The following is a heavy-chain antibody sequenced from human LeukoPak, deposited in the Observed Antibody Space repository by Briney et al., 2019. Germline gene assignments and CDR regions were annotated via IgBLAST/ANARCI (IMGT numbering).Heavy chain of an antibody. D-gene: IGHD6-13*01. V-gene: IGHV3-30*02. CDR3: AKDSYSSSWYVSDPRFDY. Sequence: GGSLRLSCAASGFTFSSYGMHWVRQAPGKGLEGVAFIRYDGSNKYYADSVKGRLTISRDNSKNTLYLQINSLRAEDTAVYYCAKDSYSSSWYVSDPRFDYWGQGTLVTASS. J-gene: IGHJ4*02. CDR1: GFTFSSYG. CDR2: IRYDGSNK.